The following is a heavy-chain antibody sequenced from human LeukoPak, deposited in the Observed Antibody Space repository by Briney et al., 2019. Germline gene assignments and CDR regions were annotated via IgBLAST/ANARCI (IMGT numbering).Heavy chain of an antibody. Sequence: GGSLRLSCAASGFTFSSYAMSWVRQAPGKGLEWVSTISGSGGSTNHADSVKGRFTISRDNSKNTLYVQMKSLRAEDTAVYYCATGAYYNILTGYSRRRYFEHWGQGTLVTVSS. J-gene: IGHJ4*02. CDR3: ATGAYYNILTGYSRRRYFEH. D-gene: IGHD3-9*01. CDR2: ISGSGGST. CDR1: GFTFSSYA. V-gene: IGHV3-23*01.